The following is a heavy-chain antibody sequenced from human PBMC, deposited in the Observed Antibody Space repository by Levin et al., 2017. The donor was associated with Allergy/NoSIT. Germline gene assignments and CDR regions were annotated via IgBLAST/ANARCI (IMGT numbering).Heavy chain of an antibody. V-gene: IGHV3-74*01. Sequence: GGSLRLSCAASGFTFSNYWMHWVRQVPGKGLMWVSRINSDGSSTTYADSVKGRFTISRDNAKNTLWLQMNSLRAEDTAMYYCARGGDCPTTNRDNWIDPWGQGTLVTVSS. CDR2: INSDGSST. CDR3: ARGGDCPTTNRDNWIDP. CDR1: GFTFSNYW. J-gene: IGHJ5*02. D-gene: IGHD1-26*01.